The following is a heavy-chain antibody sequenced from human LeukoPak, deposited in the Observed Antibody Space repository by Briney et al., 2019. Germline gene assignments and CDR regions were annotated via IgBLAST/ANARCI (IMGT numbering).Heavy chain of an antibody. J-gene: IGHJ6*03. V-gene: IGHV4-4*07. CDR3: ARDTLRFLEWLLPMDV. CDR1: GGSISSYY. D-gene: IGHD3-3*01. Sequence: SETLSLTCTVSGGSISSYYWSWIRQPAGKGLEWIGRIYTSGSTNYNPSLKSRVTMSVDTSKNQFSLKLSSVTAADTAVYYCARDTLRFLEWLLPMDVWGKGTTVTVSS. CDR2: IYTSGST.